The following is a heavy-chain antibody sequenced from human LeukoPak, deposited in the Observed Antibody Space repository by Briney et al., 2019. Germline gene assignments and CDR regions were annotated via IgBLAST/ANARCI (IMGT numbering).Heavy chain of an antibody. V-gene: IGHV3-15*01. CDR3: ATGLLDD. Sequence: PGGSLRLSCAASGFTFSNAWMSWVRQAPGEGLEWVGRIKRTSDGGTTDYAAPVKGRFTISRDDSKNMVYLQMNSLTTEDTAVYYCATGLLDDWGQGTLVTVSS. CDR1: GFTFSNAW. CDR2: IKRTSDGGTT. D-gene: IGHD3-16*01. J-gene: IGHJ4*02.